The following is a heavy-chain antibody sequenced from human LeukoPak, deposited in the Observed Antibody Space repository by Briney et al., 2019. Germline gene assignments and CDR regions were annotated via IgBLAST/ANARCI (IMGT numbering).Heavy chain of an antibody. V-gene: IGHV4-4*07. CDR1: GGSISSYY. D-gene: IGHD3-10*01. Sequence: PSETLSLTCTVSGGSISSYYWSWIRQPAGKGLEWIGRIYTSGSTNYNPSLKSRVTMSVDTSKNQFSLKLSSVTAADTAVYYCARSSPFFIVRGVISYYYYYYMDVWGKGTTVTVSS. CDR3: ARSSPFFIVRGVISYYYYYYMDV. J-gene: IGHJ6*03. CDR2: IYTSGST.